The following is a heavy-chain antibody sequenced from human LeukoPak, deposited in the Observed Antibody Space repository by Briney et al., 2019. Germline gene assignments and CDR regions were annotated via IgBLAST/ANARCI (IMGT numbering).Heavy chain of an antibody. CDR3: AREVDDSSSWYGQYSSGWYSRFDP. CDR1: GYTFTSYY. Sequence: ASVKVSCKASGYTFTSYYMHWVRQAPGQGLEWMGIINPSGGSTSYAQKFQGRVTMTRDTSTSTVYMELSSLRSEDTAVYYCAREVDDSSSWYGQYSSGWYSRFDPWGQGTLVTVSS. V-gene: IGHV1-46*01. CDR2: INPSGGST. D-gene: IGHD6-19*01. J-gene: IGHJ5*02.